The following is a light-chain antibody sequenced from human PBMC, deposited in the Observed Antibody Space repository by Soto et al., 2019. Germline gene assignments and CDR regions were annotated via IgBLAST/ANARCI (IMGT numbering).Light chain of an antibody. CDR1: SGSIATNY. V-gene: IGLV6-57*02. CDR3: QSYDGSNPDVV. CDR2: EDT. Sequence: NFMLTQPHSVSESPGKTVTISCTGSSGSIATNYVQWYQQRPGSAPTTVIYEDTQRPSGVPERFSGSIDSSSNSASLTISGLKTEDEADYYCQSYDGSNPDVVFGGGTKPPS. J-gene: IGLJ2*01.